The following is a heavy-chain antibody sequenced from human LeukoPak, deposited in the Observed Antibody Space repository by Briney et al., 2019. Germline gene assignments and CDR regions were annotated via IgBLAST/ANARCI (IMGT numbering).Heavy chain of an antibody. CDR2: IYYSGST. V-gene: IGHV4-59*01. D-gene: IGHD3-22*01. J-gene: IGHJ4*02. Sequence: SSETLSLTCTVSGGSISSYYWSWIRQPPGKGLEWIGYIYYSGSTNYNPSLKSRVTISVDTSKNQFSLKLSSVTAADTAVYYCARDPNDYYDSSTYPPVYWGQGTLVTVSS. CDR3: ARDPNDYYDSSTYPPVY. CDR1: GGSISSYY.